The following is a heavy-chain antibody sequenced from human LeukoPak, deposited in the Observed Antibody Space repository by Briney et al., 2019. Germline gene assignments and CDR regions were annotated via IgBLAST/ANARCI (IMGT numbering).Heavy chain of an antibody. J-gene: IGHJ6*02. CDR1: GGSISSYY. Sequence: PSETLSLTCTVAGGSISSYYWSWIRQPPGKGLEWIGYIYYSGSTNYNPSLKSRVTISVDTSKNQFSLKLSSVTAADTAVYYCARDRSGLWFGEFYGMDVWGQGTTVTVSS. CDR2: IYYSGST. D-gene: IGHD3-10*01. CDR3: ARDRSGLWFGEFYGMDV. V-gene: IGHV4-59*01.